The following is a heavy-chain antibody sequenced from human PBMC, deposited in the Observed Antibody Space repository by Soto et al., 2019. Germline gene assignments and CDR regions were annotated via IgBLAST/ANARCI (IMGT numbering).Heavy chain of an antibody. V-gene: IGHV1-69*01. J-gene: IGHJ6*02. CDR3: ARSQGSSTSLEIYYYYYYGMDV. CDR1: GGTFSSYA. Sequence: QVQLVQSGAEVKKPGSSVKVSCKASGGTFSSYAISWVRQAPGQGLERMGGIIPISETTNYAQKSQGRVTITADESKSTDYMELSSLRSEDTAVYYCARSQGSSTSLEIYYYYYYGMDVWGQGTTVTVSS. D-gene: IGHD2-2*01. CDR2: IIPISETT.